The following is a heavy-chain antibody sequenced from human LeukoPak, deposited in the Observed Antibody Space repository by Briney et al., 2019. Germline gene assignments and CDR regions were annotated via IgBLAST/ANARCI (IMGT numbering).Heavy chain of an antibody. CDR2: ISAYNGNT. Sequence: ASVKVSCKASGYTFTSYGISWVRQAPGQGLEWMGWISAYNGNTNYAQKLQGRVTMTTDTSTITAYMELRNLRSDDTAVYYCARRSDDYDSSAYYHRGQGNLVTVSS. V-gene: IGHV1-18*01. D-gene: IGHD3-22*01. CDR1: GYTFTSYG. CDR3: ARRSDDYDSSAYYH. J-gene: IGHJ4*02.